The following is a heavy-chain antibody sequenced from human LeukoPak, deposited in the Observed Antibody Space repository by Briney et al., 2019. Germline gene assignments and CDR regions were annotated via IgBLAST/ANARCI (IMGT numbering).Heavy chain of an antibody. CDR3: ARDNWDCSSTSCYVIYYYYYYMDV. J-gene: IGHJ6*03. CDR1: GYTFTSYY. D-gene: IGHD2-2*01. CDR2: INPSGGSS. V-gene: IGHV1-46*01. Sequence: ASVKVSCKASGYTFTSYYMHRVRQAPGQGLEWMGIINPSGGSSSYAQKFQGRVTMTRDTSTSTVYMELSSLRSEDTAVYYCARDNWDCSSTSCYVIYYYYYYMDVWGKGTTVTVSS.